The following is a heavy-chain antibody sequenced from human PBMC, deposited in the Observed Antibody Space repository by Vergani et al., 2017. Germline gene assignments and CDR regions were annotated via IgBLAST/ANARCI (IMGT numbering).Heavy chain of an antibody. CDR1: GYTFTSYY. CDR2: INPSGGST. Sequence: QVQLVQSGAEVKKPGASVKVSCKASGYTFTSYYMHWVRPAPGQGLEWMGIINPSGGSTSYAQKFQGRVTMTRDTSTSTVYMELSSLRSEDTAVYYCARDMMGNCSGGSCYSDAFDIWGQGTMVTVSS. V-gene: IGHV1-46*03. J-gene: IGHJ3*02. D-gene: IGHD2-15*01. CDR3: ARDMMGNCSGGSCYSDAFDI.